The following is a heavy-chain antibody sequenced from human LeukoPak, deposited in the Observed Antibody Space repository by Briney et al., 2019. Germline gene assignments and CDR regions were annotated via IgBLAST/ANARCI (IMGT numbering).Heavy chain of an antibody. V-gene: IGHV3-49*04. J-gene: IGHJ4*02. Sequence: PGRSLRLSCTASGFSFGYYAMSWVRQAPGKGLEWVGFIRSKAYGGTTDYAASVKGRFTISRDDSKSIAYLQMNSLKIEDTAVYYCTTGGYFDYWGQGTLVTVSS. CDR1: GFSFGYYA. CDR3: TTGGYFDY. CDR2: IRSKAYGGTT.